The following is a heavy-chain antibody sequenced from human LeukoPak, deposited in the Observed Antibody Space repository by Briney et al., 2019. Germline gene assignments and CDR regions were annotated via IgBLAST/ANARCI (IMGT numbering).Heavy chain of an antibody. D-gene: IGHD3-10*01. CDR1: GYTFTNYY. J-gene: IGHJ4*02. Sequence: GASVKVSCKASGYTFTNYYIHWVRQAPGQGLEWMGMINPSGGRTMYAKKFQGRVTMTRDTSTNTVYTELSSLRSDDTAVYYCARDYYGGHNLYNFDFWGQGTRVIVSS. CDR3: ARDYYGGHNLYNFDF. CDR2: INPSGGRT. V-gene: IGHV1-46*01.